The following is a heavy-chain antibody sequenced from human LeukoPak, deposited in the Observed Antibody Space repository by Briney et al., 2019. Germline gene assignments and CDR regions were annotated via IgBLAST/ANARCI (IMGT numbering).Heavy chain of an antibody. CDR2: ISYDGSNK. CDR1: RFTFSSYG. V-gene: IGHV3-30*18. Sequence: GGSLRLSCAASRFTFSSYGMHWVRQAPGKGLEWVAVISYDGSNKYYADSVKGRFTISRDNSKNTLYLQMNSLRAEDTAVYYCAKAQPKLAGWYVGYFDYWGQGTLVTVSS. J-gene: IGHJ4*02. D-gene: IGHD6-19*01. CDR3: AKAQPKLAGWYVGYFDY.